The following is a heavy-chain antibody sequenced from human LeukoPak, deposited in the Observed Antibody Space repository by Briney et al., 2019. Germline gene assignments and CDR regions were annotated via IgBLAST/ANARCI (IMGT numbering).Heavy chain of an antibody. CDR1: GFTFSSYS. CDR2: ISSSSSYT. Sequence: PGGSLRLSCAASGFTFSSYSMNWVRQAPGKGLEWVSSISSSSSYTYYADSVKGRFTISRDSSKNTLYLQMNSLRAEDTAVYYCAKGRGTDYFDYWGQGTLVTVSS. J-gene: IGHJ4*02. V-gene: IGHV3-21*04. D-gene: IGHD1-1*01. CDR3: AKGRGTDYFDY.